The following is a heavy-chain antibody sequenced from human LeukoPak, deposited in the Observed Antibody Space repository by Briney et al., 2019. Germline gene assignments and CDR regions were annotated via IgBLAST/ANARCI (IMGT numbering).Heavy chain of an antibody. CDR2: INHSGST. J-gene: IGHJ4*02. V-gene: IGHV4-34*01. CDR1: GGSFSGYY. Sequence: PSVTLSLTCAVYGGSFSGYYWSWIRQPPGKGLEWIGEINHSGSTNYNPSLKSRVTISVDTSKNQFSLKLSSVTAADTAVYYCARGPKGYCSGGSCYPYYWGQGTLVTVSS. D-gene: IGHD2-15*01. CDR3: ARGPKGYCSGGSCYPYY.